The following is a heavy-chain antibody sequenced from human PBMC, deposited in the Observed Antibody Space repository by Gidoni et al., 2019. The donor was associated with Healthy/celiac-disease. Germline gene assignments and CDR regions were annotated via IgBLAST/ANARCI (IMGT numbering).Heavy chain of an antibody. D-gene: IGHD2-2*03. CDR3: ARVEIVGGAFDI. CDR1: GGSVSSGSYY. V-gene: IGHV4-61*01. Sequence: QVQLQESGPGLVKPSETLSLTCTVSGGSVSSGSYYWSWIRQPPGKGLEWIGYIYYSGSTNYNPSLKSRVTISVDTSKNQFSLKLSSVTAADTAVYYCARVEIVGGAFDIWGQGTMVTVSS. J-gene: IGHJ3*02. CDR2: IYYSGST.